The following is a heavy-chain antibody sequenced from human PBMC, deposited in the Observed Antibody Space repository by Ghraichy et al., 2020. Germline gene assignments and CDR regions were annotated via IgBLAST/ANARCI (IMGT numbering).Heavy chain of an antibody. CDR2: ISGTGATT. CDR3: AKARDLQGLDY. J-gene: IGHJ4*02. CDR1: GFTFSRYT. V-gene: IGHV3-23*01. Sequence: GGSLRLSCAVSGFTFSRYTLTWVRQAPGKGLEWISSISGTGATTNFADSVKGRFSISRDNSNNTVFLQMNSLSAEDTAVYYSAKARDLQGLDYWGQGTLVTVSS.